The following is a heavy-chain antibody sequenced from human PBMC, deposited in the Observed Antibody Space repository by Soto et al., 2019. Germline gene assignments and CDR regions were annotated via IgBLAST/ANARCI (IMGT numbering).Heavy chain of an antibody. J-gene: IGHJ6*02. D-gene: IGHD4-4*01. V-gene: IGHV1-69*13. CDR1: GGTFSSYA. CDR2: IIPIFGTA. Sequence: GASVKVSCKASGGTFSSYAISWVRQAPGQGLEWMGGIIPIFGTANYAQKFQGRVTITADESTSTASMERTSLRSEDTAVYYCASIYSNSGDYYYGMDVWGQGTTVTVSS. CDR3: ASIYSNSGDYYYGMDV.